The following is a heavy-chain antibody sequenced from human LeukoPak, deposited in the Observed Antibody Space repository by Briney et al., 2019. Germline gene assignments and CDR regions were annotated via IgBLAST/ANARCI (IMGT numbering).Heavy chain of an antibody. CDR3: ARVPTAILVLDY. V-gene: IGHV4-61*02. D-gene: IGHD2-2*01. J-gene: IGHJ4*02. Sequence: SETLSLTCTISGGSISSGSYYWTWIRQPAGKRLEWIGRIYTSGSTNYNPSLKSRVTISGDTSKNQFSLKLSSVTAADTAVYYCARVPTAILVLDYWGQGTLVTVSS. CDR1: GGSISSGSYY. CDR2: IYTSGST.